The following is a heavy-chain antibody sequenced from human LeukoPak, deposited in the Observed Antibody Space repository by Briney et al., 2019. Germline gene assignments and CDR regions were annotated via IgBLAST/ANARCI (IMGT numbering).Heavy chain of an antibody. CDR1: GGSISSYY. D-gene: IGHD3-3*01. CDR2: IYYSGST. CDR3: ARGIYDFWSGWFDP. Sequence: PSETLSLTCTVSGGSISSYYWTWIRQPPGKGLEWIGYIYYSGSTNYNPSLKSRVTISVDTSKNQFSLKLTSVTAADTAVYYCARGIYDFWSGWFDPWGQGTLVTVSS. J-gene: IGHJ5*02. V-gene: IGHV4-59*01.